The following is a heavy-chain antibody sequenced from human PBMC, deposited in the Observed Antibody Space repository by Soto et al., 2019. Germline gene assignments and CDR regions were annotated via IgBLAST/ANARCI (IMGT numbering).Heavy chain of an antibody. CDR2: ICYSAST. D-gene: IGHD3-22*01. CDR3: ARDIGGYAHFDY. Sequence: QVQLQESGPGLVKPSETLSLTCTVSGGSVSSGSYYWSWIRQPPGKGLEWIGYICYSASTNYNPSLMSRVTISVDTSTNQFSLKLTSVTAADTALYYCARDIGGYAHFDYWGQGTLVTVSS. CDR1: GGSVSSGSYY. V-gene: IGHV4-61*01. J-gene: IGHJ4*02.